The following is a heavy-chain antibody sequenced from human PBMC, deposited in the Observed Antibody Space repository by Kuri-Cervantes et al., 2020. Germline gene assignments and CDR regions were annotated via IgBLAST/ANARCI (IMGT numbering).Heavy chain of an antibody. D-gene: IGHD3-10*01. CDR1: GYTFTSYG. J-gene: IGHJ3*02. CDR2: IRAYNGNT. Sequence: ASVKVSCKASGYTFTSYGISWVRQAPGQGLEWMGWIRAYNGNTNYAQKLQGRVTMTTDTSTSTAYMELRSLRSDDTAVYYCARDGLWFGDSKKSAFDIWGQGTTVTVSS. CDR3: ARDGLWFGDSKKSAFDI. V-gene: IGHV1-18*01.